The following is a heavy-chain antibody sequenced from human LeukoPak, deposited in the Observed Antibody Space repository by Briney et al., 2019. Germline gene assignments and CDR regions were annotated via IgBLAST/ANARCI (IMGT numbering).Heavy chain of an antibody. CDR1: GGSLSTDY. J-gene: IGHJ5*02. CDR3: ARDLGSGYENWFDH. V-gene: IGHV4-59*01. Sequence: PSETLSLTCTLSGGSLSTDYWSSIRQPPGKGLEWIWYMYNCESSNYNPNLKSQVTISVDTSTNQYSLKLRSVTAADTAVYYCARDLGSGYENWFDHWGQGTLVTVSS. CDR2: MYNCESS. D-gene: IGHD3-22*01.